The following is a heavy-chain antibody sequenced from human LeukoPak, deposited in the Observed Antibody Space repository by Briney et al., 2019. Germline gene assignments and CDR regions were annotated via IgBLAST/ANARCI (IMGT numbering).Heavy chain of an antibody. V-gene: IGHV3-48*03. CDR2: ISRSGDTI. J-gene: IGHJ4*02. CDR3: ARDYASDY. D-gene: IGHD3-10*01. CDR1: GFTFSRYE. Sequence: PGGSLRLSCAASGFTFSRYEMNWVRQAPREGLEWVSYISRSGDTIYFADSVKGRFTISRDNAKNSLYLQMSSLRAEDTAVYYCARDYASDYWGQGTLVTVSS.